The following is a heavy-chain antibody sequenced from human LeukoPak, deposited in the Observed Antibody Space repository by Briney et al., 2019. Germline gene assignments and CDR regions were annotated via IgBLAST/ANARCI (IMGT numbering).Heavy chain of an antibody. CDR1: GGSISSSSYY. Sequence: SETLSLTCTVSGGSISSSSYYWGWIRQPPGKGLEWIGSIYYSGSTYYNPSLKSRVTISVDTSKNQFSLKLSSVTAADTAVYYCARGAPLTLAPWFGELLFPDYYYYYMDVWGKGTTVTVSS. CDR3: ARGAPLTLAPWFGELLFPDYYYYYMDV. V-gene: IGHV4-39*07. D-gene: IGHD3-10*01. J-gene: IGHJ6*03. CDR2: IYYSGST.